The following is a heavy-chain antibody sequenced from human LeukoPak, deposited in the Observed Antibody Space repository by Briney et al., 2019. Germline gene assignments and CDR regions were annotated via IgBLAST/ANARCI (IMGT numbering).Heavy chain of an antibody. CDR1: GGSISSSNW. CDR3: ARAPTGTTVSTWFDP. Sequence: PSGTLSLTCAVSGGSISSSNWWSWVRQPPGKGLEWIGEIYHSGSTNYNPSFKSRVTISVDKSKNQFSLKLSSVTAADTAVYYCARAPTGTTVSTWFDPWGQGTLVTVSS. D-gene: IGHD1-7*01. J-gene: IGHJ5*02. CDR2: IYHSGST. V-gene: IGHV4-4*02.